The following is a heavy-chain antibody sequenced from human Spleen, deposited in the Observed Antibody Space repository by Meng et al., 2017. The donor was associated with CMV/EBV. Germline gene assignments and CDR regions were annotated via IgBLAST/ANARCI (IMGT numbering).Heavy chain of an antibody. J-gene: IGHJ6*02. Sequence: PETLSLTCTVSGGSISSSSYYWGWIRQPPGKGLEWIGSIYYSGSTYYNPSLKSRVTISVDTSKNQFSLKLSSVTAADTAVYYCARWEYSSSYGMDVWGQGTTVTVSS. D-gene: IGHD6-6*01. CDR2: IYYSGST. CDR1: GGSISSSSYY. CDR3: ARWEYSSSYGMDV. V-gene: IGHV4-39*07.